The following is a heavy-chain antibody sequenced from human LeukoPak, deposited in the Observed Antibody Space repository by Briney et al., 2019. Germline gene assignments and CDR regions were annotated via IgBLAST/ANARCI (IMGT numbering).Heavy chain of an antibody. CDR2: INPNSGGT. D-gene: IGHD6-19*01. CDR1: GYTFTGYY. Sequence: GASVKVSCKASGYTFTGYYMHWVRQAPGQGLEWMGWINPNSGGTNYAQKFQGRVTMTRDTSISTAYMELSRLRSDDTAVYYCARVPGKAVTGSFDYWGQGTLVTVSS. J-gene: IGHJ4*02. V-gene: IGHV1-2*02. CDR3: ARVPGKAVTGSFDY.